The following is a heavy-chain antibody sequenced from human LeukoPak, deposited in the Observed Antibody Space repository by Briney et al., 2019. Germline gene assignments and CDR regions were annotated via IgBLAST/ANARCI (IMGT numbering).Heavy chain of an antibody. CDR1: GFTVSSNY. CDR2: IYSGGST. Sequence: GGSLRLSCAASGFTVSSNYMSWVRQAPGKGLEWVSVIYSGGSTYYADSVKGRFTISRDNSKNTLYLQMNSLRAEDTAVYYCARETLGGYCSGGSCYSPRHFDYWGQGTLVTVSS. CDR3: ARETLGGYCSGGSCYSPRHFDY. D-gene: IGHD2-15*01. J-gene: IGHJ4*02. V-gene: IGHV3-53*01.